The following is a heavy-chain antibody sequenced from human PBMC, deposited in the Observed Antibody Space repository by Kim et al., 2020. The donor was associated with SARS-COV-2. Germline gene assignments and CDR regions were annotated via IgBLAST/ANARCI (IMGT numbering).Heavy chain of an antibody. J-gene: IGHJ4*02. V-gene: IGHV4-61*01. CDR2: IYYSSST. CDR1: GGSVSSGSYY. Sequence: SETLSLTCTVSGGSVSSGSYYWSWIRQPTGKGLEWIGYIYYSSSTNYNPSLKSRVTISVDTSKNQFTLKLCSVTAADTAVYDCAILPPPVDYWGQGTLVTVSS. D-gene: IGHD2-2*01. CDR3: AILPPPVDY.